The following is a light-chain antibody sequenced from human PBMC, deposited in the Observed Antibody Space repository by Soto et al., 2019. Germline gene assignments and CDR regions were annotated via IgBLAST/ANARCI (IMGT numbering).Light chain of an antibody. Sequence: DIQMTQSPSSLSASVGDRVTIACRASQTISYYVNWYQKKPGKAPMLLXYSASSLQSGVPSRFSGSGSETELSLTIRALQTEDYAVYYCQQYKSWPPIAFGQGTRLEIK. J-gene: IGKJ5*01. CDR1: QTISYY. CDR2: SAS. V-gene: IGKV1-39*01. CDR3: QQYKSWPPIA.